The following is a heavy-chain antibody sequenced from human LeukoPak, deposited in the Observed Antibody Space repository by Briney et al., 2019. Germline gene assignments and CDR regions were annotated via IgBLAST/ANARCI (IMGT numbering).Heavy chain of an antibody. J-gene: IGHJ4*02. CDR2: INHSGST. D-gene: IGHD3-9*01. V-gene: IGHV4-34*01. CDR3: ARGDILTGYSY. Sequence: PSETLSLTCAVYGGSFRGYYWSWIRQPPGKGLEWIGEINHSGSTNYNPSLKSRVTISVDTSKNQFSLKLSSVTAADTAVYYCARGDILTGYSYWGQGTLATVSS. CDR1: GGSFRGYY.